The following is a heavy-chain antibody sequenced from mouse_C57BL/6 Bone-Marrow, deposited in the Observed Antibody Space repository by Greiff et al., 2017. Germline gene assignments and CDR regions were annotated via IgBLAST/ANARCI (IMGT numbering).Heavy chain of an antibody. J-gene: IGHJ4*01. D-gene: IGHD1-1*01. V-gene: IGHV1-72*01. CDR3: ARVTTVVRYWAMDY. CDR2: IDPNSGGT. CDR1: GYTFTSYW. Sequence: QVQLQQPGAELVKPGASVKLSCKASGYTFTSYWMHWVKQRPGRGLEWIGRIDPNSGGTKYNEKFKSKATLTVDKPASTTYMQLSSLTSEDSAVYYCARVTTVVRYWAMDYWGQGTSVTVSS.